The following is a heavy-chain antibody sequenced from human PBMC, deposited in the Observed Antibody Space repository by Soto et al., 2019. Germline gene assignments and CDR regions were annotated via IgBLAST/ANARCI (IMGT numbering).Heavy chain of an antibody. D-gene: IGHD5-18*01. CDR1: GFTFSSYA. J-gene: IGHJ4*02. CDR3: ARGRSLQLWFDY. V-gene: IGHV3-23*01. CDR2: ISGSGGST. Sequence: GGSLRLSCAASGFTFSSYAMSWVRQAPGKGLEWVAAISGSGGSTYYADSVKGRFTISRDNSKNTLYLQMNSLRAEDTAVYYCARGRSLQLWFDYWGQGTLVTVSS.